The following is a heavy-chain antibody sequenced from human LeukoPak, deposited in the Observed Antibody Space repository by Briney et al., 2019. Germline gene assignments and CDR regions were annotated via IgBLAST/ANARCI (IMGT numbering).Heavy chain of an antibody. D-gene: IGHD1-7*01. CDR2: IIPAFGTA. CDR1: GDTPHSHA. J-gene: IGHJ4*02. CDR3: ARDYNWNFANSSPFDY. Sequence: SVKVSCKSSGDTPHSHAISWVRQAPGQGLEWMGRIIPAFGTANYAQKFQGRVTITVDKSTRTTYMEMSSLRSEDTAVYYCARDYNWNFANSSPFDYWGQGTLVTVSS. V-gene: IGHV1-69*06.